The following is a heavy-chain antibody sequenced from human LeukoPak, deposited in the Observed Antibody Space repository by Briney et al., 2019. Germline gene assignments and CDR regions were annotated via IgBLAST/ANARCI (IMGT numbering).Heavy chain of an antibody. Sequence: ASVKVSCKASGYTFTSYGISWVRQAPGQGLEWMGWISAYNGNTNYAQKLQGRVTMTTDTSTSTAYMELRGLRSDDTAVYYCASRGYSGYDVPYWGQGTLVTVSS. CDR1: GYTFTSYG. V-gene: IGHV1-18*01. J-gene: IGHJ4*02. CDR2: ISAYNGNT. CDR3: ASRGYSGYDVPY. D-gene: IGHD5-12*01.